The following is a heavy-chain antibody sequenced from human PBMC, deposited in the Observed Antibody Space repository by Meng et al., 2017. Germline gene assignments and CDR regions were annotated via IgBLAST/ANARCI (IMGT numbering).Heavy chain of an antibody. CDR1: GNNFPDYY. J-gene: IGHJ4*02. Sequence: QVESVQPWAEGKKPGASVKVSFQPSGNNFPDYYIHWVRRAPGQGLEWMGRINPKSGDTHYAQKFQARVTMTGDTSISTAYMELSGLRSDDTAMYYCARDEDISAAGKLFGDYWGQGTLVTVSS. V-gene: IGHV1-2*06. CDR2: INPKSGDT. D-gene: IGHD6-25*01. CDR3: ARDEDISAAGKLFGDY.